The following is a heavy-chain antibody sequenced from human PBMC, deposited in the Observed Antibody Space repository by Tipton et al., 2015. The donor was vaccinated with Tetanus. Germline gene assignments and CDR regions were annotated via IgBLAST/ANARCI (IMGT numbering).Heavy chain of an antibody. V-gene: IGHV1-18*01. Sequence: QSGAEVKRPGASVKVSCKSSGYTFTGYDVSWVRQAPGQGLEWMGWISAYNGNTNYAQKLQGRVTMTTDTSTSTAYMEMRSLRSDDTAVYYCARGASYGPDYYHGMDVWGQGTTVTVSS. CDR3: ARGASYGPDYYHGMDV. CDR1: GYTFTGYD. J-gene: IGHJ6*02. D-gene: IGHD5-18*01. CDR2: ISAYNGNT.